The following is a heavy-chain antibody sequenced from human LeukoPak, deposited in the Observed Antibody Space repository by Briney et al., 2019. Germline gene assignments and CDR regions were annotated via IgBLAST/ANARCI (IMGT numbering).Heavy chain of an antibody. Sequence: SETLSLTCGANGGSFSGYYWSWIRQPPGKGLEWIGEINHSGSTNYNPSLKSRVTISVDTSKNQFSLKLSSVTAADTAVYYCARQYSSGWYKGYFQYWGQGTLVTVSS. J-gene: IGHJ1*01. CDR2: INHSGST. V-gene: IGHV4-34*01. CDR3: ARQYSSGWYKGYFQY. CDR1: GGSFSGYY. D-gene: IGHD6-19*01.